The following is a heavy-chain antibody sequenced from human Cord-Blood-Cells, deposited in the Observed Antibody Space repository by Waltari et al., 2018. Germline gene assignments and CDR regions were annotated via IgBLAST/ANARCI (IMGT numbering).Heavy chain of an antibody. Sequence: EVQLVESGGGLVQPGGSLRLSCAASGFTFSSYWMHWVRQAPGKGRVWVSRINRDGSSTSYADSVKGRFTISRDNAKNTLYLQMNSLRAEDTAVYYCARVIWDVVVPAAINAFDIWGQGTMVTVSS. J-gene: IGHJ3*02. CDR3: ARVIWDVVVPAAINAFDI. D-gene: IGHD2-2*02. CDR1: GFTFSSYW. CDR2: INRDGSST. V-gene: IGHV3-74*01.